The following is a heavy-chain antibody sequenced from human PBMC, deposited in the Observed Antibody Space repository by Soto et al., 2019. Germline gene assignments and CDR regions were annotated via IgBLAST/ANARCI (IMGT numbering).Heavy chain of an antibody. Sequence: QVQLQESGPGLVKPSGTLSLTCVVSGGSISSSNWWSWVRQPPGKGLEWIGDIYHSGSTNYNPSFRSRVTIPLATCKNRFSLKLNSVSAADTAVYYCARHGGPFCSGGSCYPRGTFDLSGQGTMVTVSS. D-gene: IGHD2-15*01. CDR2: IYHSGST. CDR3: ARHGGPFCSGGSCYPRGTFDL. CDR1: GGSISSSNW. J-gene: IGHJ3*01. V-gene: IGHV4-4*02.